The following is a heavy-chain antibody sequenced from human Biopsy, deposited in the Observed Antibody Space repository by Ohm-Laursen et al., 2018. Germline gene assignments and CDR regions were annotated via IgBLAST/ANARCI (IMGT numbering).Heavy chain of an antibody. Sequence: SETLSLTCTVSGGSVSSNVAYWAWIRQPPGKGLESIGSIFYSGITYYNPSLQSRVTMSVDTSKNQFSQNLTSVTAADTAVYYCARHPAGFWFDPWGHGTLVTVSS. D-gene: IGHD6-13*01. CDR1: GGSVSSNVAY. CDR2: IFYSGIT. V-gene: IGHV4-39*01. CDR3: ARHPAGFWFDP. J-gene: IGHJ5*02.